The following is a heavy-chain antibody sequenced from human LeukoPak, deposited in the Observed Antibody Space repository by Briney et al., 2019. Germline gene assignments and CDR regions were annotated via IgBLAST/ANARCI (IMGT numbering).Heavy chain of an antibody. CDR2: IRSKAYGGTT. Sequence: QSGGSLRLSCTASGFTFGDYAMSWVRQAPGKGLEWVGFIRSKAYGGTTEYAASVKGRFTISRDNSKNTLYLQMNSLRAEDTAVYYCAKVFALYSSGWSTLDYWGQGTLVTVSS. D-gene: IGHD6-19*01. V-gene: IGHV3-49*04. CDR3: AKVFALYSSGWSTLDY. CDR1: GFTFGDYA. J-gene: IGHJ4*02.